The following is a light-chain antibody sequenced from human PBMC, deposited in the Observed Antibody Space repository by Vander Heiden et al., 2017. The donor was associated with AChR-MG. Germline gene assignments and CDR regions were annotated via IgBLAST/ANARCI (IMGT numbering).Light chain of an antibody. CDR1: SLRSYY. Sequence: SSALTQDPAVPVALGQPVRNTCQGDSLRSYYASWYQQKPGQAPVLVIYGKNNRPSGIPDRYSGSSSGNTASLTITGAQAEDEADYYCNSRDSSGNHVVFGRGTKLTVL. CDR2: GKN. CDR3: NSRDSSGNHVV. J-gene: IGLJ2*01. V-gene: IGLV3-19*01.